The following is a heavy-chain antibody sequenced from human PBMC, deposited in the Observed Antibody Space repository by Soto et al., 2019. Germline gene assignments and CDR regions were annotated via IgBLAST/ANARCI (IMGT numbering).Heavy chain of an antibody. CDR2: IYYSGST. D-gene: IGHD2-15*01. J-gene: IGHJ4*02. Sequence: SETLSLTCTVSGGSISSGGYYWSWIRQHPGKGLVWIGYIYYSGSTYYDPSLKSRVTISVDTSKNQFSLKLSSVTAADTAVYYCSRSPPFYCSGGSCYSDYFDYWGQGTLVTVSS. V-gene: IGHV4-31*03. CDR3: SRSPPFYCSGGSCYSDYFDY. CDR1: GGSISSGGYY.